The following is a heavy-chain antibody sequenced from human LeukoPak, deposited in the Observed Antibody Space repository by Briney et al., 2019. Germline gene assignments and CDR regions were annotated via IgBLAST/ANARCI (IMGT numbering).Heavy chain of an antibody. CDR2: ISSSSSYI. CDR1: GFTFSSYS. D-gene: IGHD3-22*01. Sequence: GGSLRLSCAASGFTFSSYSMNWVRQAPGKGLEWVSSISSSSSYIYYADSVKGRFTISRDNAKNSLYLQMNSLRAEDTAVYYCARDSYYYDSSGYYSVYYYGMDVWGQETTVTVSS. CDR3: ARDSYYYDSSGYYSVYYYGMDV. J-gene: IGHJ6*02. V-gene: IGHV3-21*01.